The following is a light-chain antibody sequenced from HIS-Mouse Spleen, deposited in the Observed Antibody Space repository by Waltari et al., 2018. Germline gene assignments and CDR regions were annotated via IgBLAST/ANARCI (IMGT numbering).Light chain of an antibody. CDR3: NSRDSSGNHVV. CDR1: SLISNY. J-gene: IGLJ2*01. V-gene: IGLV3-19*01. CDR2: GKN. Sequence: SSELTQDPAVSVALGQTVRIPCQGDSLISNYANWYQQKPGQAPVLVIYGKNNRPSGIPDRFSGSSSGNTASLTITGAQAEDEADYYCNSRDSSGNHVVFGGGTKLTVL.